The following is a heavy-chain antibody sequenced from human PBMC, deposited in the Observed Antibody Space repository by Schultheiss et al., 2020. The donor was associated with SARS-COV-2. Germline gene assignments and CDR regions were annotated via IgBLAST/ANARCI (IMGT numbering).Heavy chain of an antibody. CDR3: ARDRGDYYGSGSYYGGVGYYYYYGMDV. CDR2: INPNSGGT. Sequence: ASVKVSCKASGYTFTGYYMHWVRQAPGQGLEWMGWINPNSGGTNYAQKLQGRVTMTTDTSTSTAYMELSSLRSEDTAVYYCARDRGDYYGSGSYYGGVGYYYYYGMDVWGQGTTVTVSS. J-gene: IGHJ6*02. D-gene: IGHD3-10*01. CDR1: GYTFTGYY. V-gene: IGHV1-2*02.